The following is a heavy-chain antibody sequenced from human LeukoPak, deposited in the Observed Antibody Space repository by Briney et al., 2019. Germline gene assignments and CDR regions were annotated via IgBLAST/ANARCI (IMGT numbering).Heavy chain of an antibody. CDR1: GFTFSSYA. CDR3: AKGTGDRWWYFDY. Sequence: GGSLRLSCAAYGFTFSSYAMSWVRQVQGKGLEWVSAISGSGGSTYYADSGKGRFTISRDNSKNTLYLQMNSLRAEDTAVYYCAKGTGDRWWYFDYWGQGTLVTVSS. CDR2: ISGSGGST. J-gene: IGHJ4*02. V-gene: IGHV3-23*01. D-gene: IGHD7-27*01.